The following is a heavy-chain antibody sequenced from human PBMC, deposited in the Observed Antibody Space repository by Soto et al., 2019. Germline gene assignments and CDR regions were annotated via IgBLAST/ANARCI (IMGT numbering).Heavy chain of an antibody. Sequence: ASVKVSCKASGYTFTSYGISWVRQAPGQGREWMGWISAYNGNTNYAQKLQGRVTMTTDTSTSTAYMELMSLRSDDTGVDYCATYRNDFWSGYPLDAFNIWGQGTMVTVSS. CDR1: GYTFTSYG. V-gene: IGHV1-18*04. CDR2: ISAYNGNT. J-gene: IGHJ3*02. CDR3: ATYRNDFWSGYPLDAFNI. D-gene: IGHD3-3*01.